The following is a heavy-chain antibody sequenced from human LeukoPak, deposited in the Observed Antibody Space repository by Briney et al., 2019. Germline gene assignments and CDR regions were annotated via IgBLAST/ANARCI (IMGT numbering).Heavy chain of an antibody. D-gene: IGHD6-13*01. CDR1: NYTFTNYP. Sequence: GASVKVSCKASNYTFTNYPISWVRQAPGQGLEWLGWISAYSGNTNYAQKVQGRVTMTTDASTNTAYMELASLRPDDTAIYYCTRGSSFQYFQYWGQGTLVTVSS. CDR3: TRGSSFQYFQY. J-gene: IGHJ1*01. CDR2: ISAYSGNT. V-gene: IGHV1-18*01.